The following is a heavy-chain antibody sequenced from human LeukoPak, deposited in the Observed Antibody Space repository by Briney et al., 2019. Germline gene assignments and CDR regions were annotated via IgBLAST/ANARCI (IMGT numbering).Heavy chain of an antibody. J-gene: IGHJ5*02. CDR3: ARDLGERFLEWLFRPNWFHP. D-gene: IGHD3-3*01. CDR2: ISAYNGNT. CDR1: GYTFPSYV. Sequence: ASVTVSCMASGYTFPSYVNRCVRQAPGQGREWVGWISAYNGNTHYAQKLRARVTMTTDTPTSTASLKLRSLSSDDTAVYYCARDLGERFLEWLFRPNWFHPWGQGTLVTVSS. V-gene: IGHV1-18*01.